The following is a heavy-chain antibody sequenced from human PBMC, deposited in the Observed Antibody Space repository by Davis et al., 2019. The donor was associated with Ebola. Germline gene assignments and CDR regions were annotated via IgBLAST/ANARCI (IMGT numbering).Heavy chain of an antibody. V-gene: IGHV3-74*01. CDR3: ARDGENYSDLDY. D-gene: IGHD3-10*01. J-gene: IGHJ4*02. Sequence: HTGGSLRLSCIASGFTFGDYAMSWVRQAPGKGLVWVSRINSDGSTISYADSVKGRFTISRDNAKNTLYLQMNSLRAEDTAVYYCARDGENYSDLDYWGQGTLVTVSS. CDR2: INSDGSTI. CDR1: GFTFGDYA.